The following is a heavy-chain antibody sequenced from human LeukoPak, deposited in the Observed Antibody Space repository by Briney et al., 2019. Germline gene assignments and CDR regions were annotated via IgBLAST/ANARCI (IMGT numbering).Heavy chain of an antibody. V-gene: IGHV1-69*05. CDR3: ARGYIAVAGIRDDYYMDV. D-gene: IGHD6-19*01. CDR2: IIPIFGTA. Sequence: SVKVSCMASGGTFSSYAISWVRQAPGQGLEWMGGIIPIFGTANYAQKFQGRVTITTDESTSTAYMELSSLRSEDTAVYYCARGYIAVAGIRDDYYMDVWGKGTTVTVSS. J-gene: IGHJ6*03. CDR1: GGTFSSYA.